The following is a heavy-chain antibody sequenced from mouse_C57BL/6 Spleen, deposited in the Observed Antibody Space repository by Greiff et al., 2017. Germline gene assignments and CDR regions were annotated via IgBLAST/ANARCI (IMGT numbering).Heavy chain of an antibody. J-gene: IGHJ2*01. D-gene: IGHD2-2*01. CDR2: IRSKSSNYAT. CDR1: GFTFNTYA. V-gene: IGHV10-3*01. CDR3: VRERGYQYYFDY. Sequence: DVQLVESGGGLVQPKGSLKLSCAASGFTFNTYAMHWVRQAPGKGLEWVARIRSKSSNYATYYADSVKDRFTISRDDSQSMLYLQMNNLKTEDTAMYYCVRERGYQYYFDYWGQGTTLTVSS.